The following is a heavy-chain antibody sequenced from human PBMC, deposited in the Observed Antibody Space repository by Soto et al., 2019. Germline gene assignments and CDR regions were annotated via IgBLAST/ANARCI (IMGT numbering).Heavy chain of an antibody. V-gene: IGHV4-34*01. CDR3: ARANIVYNYGDYYYCGMDV. J-gene: IGHJ6*02. CDR1: GGSFSAYY. CDR2: INHSGST. D-gene: IGHD5-18*01. Sequence: PSETLSLTCAVYGGSFSAYYWSWIRQPPGKGLECIGEINHSGSTNYNPSLKSRVTIAVDTSKKQFSLKLSSVTAADTAVYYCARANIVYNYGDYYYCGMDVWGQGTTVTVSS.